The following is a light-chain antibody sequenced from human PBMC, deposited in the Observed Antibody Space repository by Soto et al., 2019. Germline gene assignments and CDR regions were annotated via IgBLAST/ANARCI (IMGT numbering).Light chain of an antibody. CDR3: QQSYTPASLT. Sequence: DIQMTQSPSSLSASVGDRVTITCRASQSISRNLNWYQHKPGKAPKLLIYAASSLQNGVPSRFSGGGSGTEFTLSISSLQPEDFGTYYCQQSYTPASLTFGQGTRLEIK. CDR2: AAS. V-gene: IGKV1-39*01. J-gene: IGKJ5*01. CDR1: QSISRN.